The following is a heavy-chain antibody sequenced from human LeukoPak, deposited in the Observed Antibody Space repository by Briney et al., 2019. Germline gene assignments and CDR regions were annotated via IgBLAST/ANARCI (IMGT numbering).Heavy chain of an antibody. V-gene: IGHV1-2*02. CDR3: ARDLGDGYNLRVGAFGI. CDR2: INPNSGGT. J-gene: IGHJ3*02. D-gene: IGHD5-24*01. CDR1: GYTFTGYY. Sequence: GASVKVSCKASGYTFTGYYMHWVRQAPGQGLEWMGWINPNSGGTNYAQKFQGRVTMTRDTSISTAYMELSRLRSDDTAVYYCARDLGDGYNLRVGAFGIWGQGTMVTVSS.